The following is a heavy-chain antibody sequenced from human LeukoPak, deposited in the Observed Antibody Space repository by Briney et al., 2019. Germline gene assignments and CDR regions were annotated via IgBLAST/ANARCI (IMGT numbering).Heavy chain of an antibody. CDR3: ARGGPQWLVLRKRFYFDS. D-gene: IGHD6-19*01. Sequence: SVKVSCKSSGYTFTSYYIHWVRQAPGQGLEWMGIISPSGGGTGYAQNFQGRVTMTRDTSTSTVYMELSSLRSEDTAVYFCARGGPQWLVLRKRFYFDSWGQGTLVTVSS. J-gene: IGHJ4*02. V-gene: IGHV1-46*01. CDR2: ISPSGGGT. CDR1: GYTFTSYY.